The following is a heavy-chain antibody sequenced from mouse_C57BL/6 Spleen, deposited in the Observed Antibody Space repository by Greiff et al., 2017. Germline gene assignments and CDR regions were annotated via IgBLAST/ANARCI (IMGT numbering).Heavy chain of an antibody. D-gene: IGHD2-1*01. V-gene: IGHV5-9-1*02. J-gene: IGHJ2*01. CDR1: GFTFSSYA. Sequence: EVQLVESGEGLVKPGGSLKLSCAASGFTFSSYAMSWVRQTPEKRLEWVGYISSGGDYIDYADTVKGRFTISRDNARNTLYLQMSSLKSEYTAMYYCTSEDGNYDYFDYWGQGATLTVSS. CDR2: ISSGGDYI. CDR3: TSEDGNYDYFDY.